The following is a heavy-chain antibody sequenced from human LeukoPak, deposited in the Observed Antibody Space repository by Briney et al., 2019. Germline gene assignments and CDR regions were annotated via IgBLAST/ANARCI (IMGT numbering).Heavy chain of an antibody. D-gene: IGHD2-2*01. CDR2: INPSGGST. J-gene: IGHJ6*04. CDR3: ARESRYCSSTSCHGGFDYYYGMDV. CDR1: GYTFTSYY. V-gene: IGHV1-46*01. Sequence: ASVKVSCKASGYTFTSYYMHWVRQAPGQGLEWMGIINPSGGSTSYAQKFQGRVTMTRDTSTSTVYMELSSLRSEDTAVYYCARESRYCSSTSCHGGFDYYYGMDVWGKGTTVTVSS.